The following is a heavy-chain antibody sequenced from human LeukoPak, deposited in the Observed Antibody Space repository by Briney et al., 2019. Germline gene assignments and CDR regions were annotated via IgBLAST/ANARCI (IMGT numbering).Heavy chain of an antibody. J-gene: IGHJ5*02. Sequence: PGGSLRLSCAASGFTFSSYEMNWVRQAPGKGLEWVSYISSSGTTIYSADSVKGRFTISRDNAKNSLYLQMNSLRAEDTAVYYCARGANRYYDMGWFDPWGQGTLVTVSS. CDR1: GFTFSSYE. D-gene: IGHD3-9*01. CDR2: ISSSGTTI. V-gene: IGHV3-48*03. CDR3: ARGANRYYDMGWFDP.